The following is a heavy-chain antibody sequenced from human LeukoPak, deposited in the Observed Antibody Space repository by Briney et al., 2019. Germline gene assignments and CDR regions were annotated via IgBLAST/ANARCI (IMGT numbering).Heavy chain of an antibody. CDR3: ARGGQQLGPYNWLDP. Sequence: ASVKVSCKASRGTFISYAISWVRQAPGQGLEWMGGIIPIFGTASYAQKFQGRVTISADESTSTAYMELRSLRSDDTAVYYCARGGQQLGPYNWLDPWGQGTLVTVSS. CDR2: IIPIFGTA. CDR1: RGTFISYA. D-gene: IGHD6-13*01. J-gene: IGHJ5*02. V-gene: IGHV1-69*13.